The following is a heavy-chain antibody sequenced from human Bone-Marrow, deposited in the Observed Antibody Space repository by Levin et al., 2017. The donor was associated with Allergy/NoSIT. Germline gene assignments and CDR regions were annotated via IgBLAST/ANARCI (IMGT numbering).Heavy chain of an antibody. CDR2: ISYDGSNT. V-gene: IGHV3-30*01. CDR3: ARGVINWDNPDF. CDR1: GFTFSSYA. Sequence: GESLKISCAASGFTFSSYAIHWVRQAPGKGLEWVAIISYDGSNTYYADSVKGRFTISRDNPKNTLYLQMTSLRPEDTALYFCARGVINWDNPDFWGQGTLVTVSS. D-gene: IGHD1/OR15-1a*01. J-gene: IGHJ4*02.